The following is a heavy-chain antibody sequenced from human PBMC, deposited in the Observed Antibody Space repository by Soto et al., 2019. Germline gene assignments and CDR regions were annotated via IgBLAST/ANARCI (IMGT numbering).Heavy chain of an antibody. CDR2: GVPVFGTP. D-gene: IGHD5-12*01. V-gene: IGHV1-69*12. Sequence: VQLVQSGAEVKKPGSSVKVSCKTAGDTFGTFAVNWMRQAPGHGLEWLGGGVPVFGTPNYSPTCKDRVTITADESASTSFLELTGLKSDDAAVYFCATTPRGYTAVFEYWGLGTQVTVSS. J-gene: IGHJ4*02. CDR3: ATTPRGYTAVFEY. CDR1: GDTFGTFA.